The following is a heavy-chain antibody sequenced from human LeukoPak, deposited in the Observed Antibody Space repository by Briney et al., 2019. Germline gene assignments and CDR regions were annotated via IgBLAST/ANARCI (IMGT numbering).Heavy chain of an antibody. V-gene: IGHV3-53*01. CDR3: AKGDSSGYYYAAFDY. J-gene: IGHJ4*02. Sequence: GGSLRLSCAASGFTVSSNYMSWVRQAPGKGLEWVSVIYSGGSTYYADSVKGRFTISRDNSKNTLYLQMNSLRAEDTAVYYCAKGDSSGYYYAAFDYWGQGTLVTVSS. CDR1: GFTVSSNY. D-gene: IGHD3-22*01. CDR2: IYSGGST.